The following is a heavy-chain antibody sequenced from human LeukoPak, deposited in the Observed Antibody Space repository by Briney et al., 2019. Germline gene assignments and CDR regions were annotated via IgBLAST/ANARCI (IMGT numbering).Heavy chain of an antibody. CDR1: GFTFSSYA. CDR3: AKPGDSSGYYQSHSFDY. V-gene: IGHV3-23*01. D-gene: IGHD3-22*01. Sequence: PRGSLRLSCAASGFTFSSYAMSWVRQAPGKGLEWVSAISGSGGSTYYADSVKGRFTISRDNSKNTLYLQMNSLRAEDTAVYYCAKPGDSSGYYQSHSFDYWGQGTLVTVSS. J-gene: IGHJ4*02. CDR2: ISGSGGST.